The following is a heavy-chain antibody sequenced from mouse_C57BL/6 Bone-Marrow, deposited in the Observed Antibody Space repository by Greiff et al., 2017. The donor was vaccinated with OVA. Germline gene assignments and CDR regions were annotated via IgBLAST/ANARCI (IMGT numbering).Heavy chain of an antibody. Sequence: EVKLMESGGGLVKPGGSLKLSCAASGFTFSDYGMHWVRQAPEKGLEWVAYISSGSSTIYYADTVKGRFTISRDNAKNTLFLQMTSLRSEDTAMYYCARVRNPWYFDVWGTETTRTVSS. CDR1: GFTFSDYG. CDR2: ISSGSSTI. CDR3: ARVRNPWYFDV. J-gene: IGHJ1*03. V-gene: IGHV5-17*01.